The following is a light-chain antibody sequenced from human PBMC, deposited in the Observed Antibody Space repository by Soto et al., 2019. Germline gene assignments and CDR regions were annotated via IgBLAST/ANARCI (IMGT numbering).Light chain of an antibody. CDR1: QNVSSN. V-gene: IGKV3D-15*01. CDR2: GAS. Sequence: TVLTQSPGTPSLSPGEKATLSCRASQNVSSNLLVWYQQHPGQAPRLLIYGASSRATGIPDRFSGSGSGTEFTLSISSLQSEDSAVYYCQQYNNWPPITFGQGTRLEI. CDR3: QQYNNWPPIT. J-gene: IGKJ5*01.